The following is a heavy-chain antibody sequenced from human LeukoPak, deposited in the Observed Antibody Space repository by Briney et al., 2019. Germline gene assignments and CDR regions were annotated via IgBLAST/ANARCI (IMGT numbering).Heavy chain of an antibody. D-gene: IGHD3-10*01. CDR1: GYTSTSYG. J-gene: IGHJ4*02. V-gene: IGHV1-18*01. Sequence: ASVKVSCKASGYTSTSYGISWVRQAPGQGLEWMGWISAYNGNTNYAQKLQGRVTMTTDTSTSTAYMELRSLRSDDTAVYYCARDSITMVRGVGVDYWGQGTLVTVSS. CDR2: ISAYNGNT. CDR3: ARDSITMVRGVGVDY.